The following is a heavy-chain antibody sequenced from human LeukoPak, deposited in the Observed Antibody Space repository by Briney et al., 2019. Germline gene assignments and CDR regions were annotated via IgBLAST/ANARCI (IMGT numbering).Heavy chain of an antibody. CDR3: ARGDYYDSSGYYSYHGYFQH. CDR1: GFTFSSYE. CDR2: ISSSGSTI. D-gene: IGHD3-22*01. J-gene: IGHJ1*01. V-gene: IGHV3-48*03. Sequence: PGGSLRLSCAASGFTFSSYEMNWVRQAPGKGLEWVSYISSSGSTIYYADSVKGRFTISRDNAKNSLYLQMNSLRAEDTAVYYCARGDYYDSSGYYSYHGYFQHWGQGTLVTVSS.